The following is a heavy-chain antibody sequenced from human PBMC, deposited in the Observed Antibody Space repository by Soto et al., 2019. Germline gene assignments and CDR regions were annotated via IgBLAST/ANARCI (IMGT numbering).Heavy chain of an antibody. Sequence: QVQLQASGPGLVKPSETLTITSTVSGGSVNNGNYYCSWIRQPPGKRVEWIGHIYYSGSTNYNPSLKSRVIISIDTSKKQFSLKLSSVTAADTAVYFCARDPGVGLSARWFDPWGQGALVTVSS. D-gene: IGHD2-8*01. CDR3: ARDPGVGLSARWFDP. J-gene: IGHJ5*02. CDR1: GGSVNNGNYY. CDR2: IYYSGST. V-gene: IGHV4-61*01.